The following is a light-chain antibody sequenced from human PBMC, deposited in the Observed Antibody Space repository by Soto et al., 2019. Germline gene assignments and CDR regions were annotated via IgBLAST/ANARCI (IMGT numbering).Light chain of an antibody. CDR2: DAS. CDR3: QQYNSYPST. CDR1: QSISSW. Sequence: DIQMTQSPSTLSASVGDRVTTTCRASQSISSWLAWYQQKPGKAPKLLIYDASSLESGVPSRFSGSGSGTEFTLTIISLQPDDFATYYCQQYNSYPSTFGQGTKVEIK. J-gene: IGKJ1*01. V-gene: IGKV1-5*01.